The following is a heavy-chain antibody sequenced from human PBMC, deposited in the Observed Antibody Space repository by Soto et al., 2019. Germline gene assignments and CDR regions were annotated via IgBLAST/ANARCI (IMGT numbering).Heavy chain of an antibody. D-gene: IGHD3-10*01. CDR2: ISGSGGST. CDR1: GFTFSSYA. Sequence: PGGSLRLSCAASGFTFSSYAMSWVRQAPGKGLEWVSAISGSGGSTYYADSVKGRFTISRDNSKNTLYLQMNSLRAEDTAVYYCAKHLWFGDLYYYYGMDVWGQGTTVTVSS. J-gene: IGHJ6*02. CDR3: AKHLWFGDLYYYYGMDV. V-gene: IGHV3-23*01.